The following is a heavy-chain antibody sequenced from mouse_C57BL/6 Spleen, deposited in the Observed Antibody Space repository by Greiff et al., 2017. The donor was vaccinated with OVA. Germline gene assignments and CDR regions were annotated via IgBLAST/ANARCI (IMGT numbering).Heavy chain of an antibody. CDR2: ISDGGSYT. D-gene: IGHD2-2*01. V-gene: IGHV5-4*01. J-gene: IGHJ2*01. CDR3: ARDGFTPD. CDR1: GFTFSSYA. Sequence: EVQVVESGGGLVKPGGSLKLSCAASGFTFSSYAMSWVRQTPEKRLEWVATISDGGSYTYYPDNVKGRFTISRDNAKNNLYLQMSHLKSEDTAMYYCARDGFTPDWGKGTTLTVSS.